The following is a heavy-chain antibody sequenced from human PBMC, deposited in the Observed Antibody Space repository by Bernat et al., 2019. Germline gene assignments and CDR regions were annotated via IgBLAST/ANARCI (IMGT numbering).Heavy chain of an antibody. D-gene: IGHD5-12*01. V-gene: IGHV3-30*02. CDR1: GFTFTSDG. J-gene: IGHJ4*02. Sequence: QVQLVESGGGVVQPGGSLILSCAASGFTFTSDGMHWIRQAPGKGLEWVAFVRYDGSNKNYADYEKGRFTISKDNSKNTLYLQMNSLRAEDTAVYYSAKDESGMVATYWGQGTLVTVSS. CDR3: AKDESGMVATY. CDR2: VRYDGSNK.